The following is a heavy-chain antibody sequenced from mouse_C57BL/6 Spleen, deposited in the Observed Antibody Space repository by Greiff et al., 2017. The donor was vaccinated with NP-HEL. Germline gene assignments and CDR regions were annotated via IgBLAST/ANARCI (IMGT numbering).Heavy chain of an antibody. CDR1: GYTFTDYY. D-gene: IGHD3-2*02. J-gene: IGHJ4*01. V-gene: IGHV1-26*01. CDR3: ASGGGSGYGYYYAMDY. CDR2: INPNNGGT. Sequence: EVQLQQSGPELVKPGASVKISCKASGYTFTDYYMNWVKQSHGKSLEWIGDINPNNGGTSYNQKFKGKATLTVDKSSSTAYMELRSLTSEDSAVYYCASGGGSGYGYYYAMDYWGQRTSVTVSS.